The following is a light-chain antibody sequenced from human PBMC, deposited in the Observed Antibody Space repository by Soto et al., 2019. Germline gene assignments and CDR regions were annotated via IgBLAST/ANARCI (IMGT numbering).Light chain of an antibody. CDR2: AAS. Sequence: DIQMTQSPSSLSASVGDRVTITCRASQSISSYLNWYQQKPGKAPKFLIYAASSLQSRVPSRFSGSGSGTDFTLTISSLQPEDFATYYCQQSYSTPITFGPGTKVDIK. CDR3: QQSYSTPIT. V-gene: IGKV1-39*01. CDR1: QSISSY. J-gene: IGKJ3*01.